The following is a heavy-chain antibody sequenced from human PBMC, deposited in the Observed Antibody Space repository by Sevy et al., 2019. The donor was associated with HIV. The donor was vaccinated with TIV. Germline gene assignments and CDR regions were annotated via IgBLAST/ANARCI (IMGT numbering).Heavy chain of an antibody. D-gene: IGHD3-16*01. Sequence: GGSLRLSCAASGFTFSNYWMHWVRQVPGKGPTWVSNIRGDGTTTVYADSVKGRFTISRDNAKNTLYLQMNNLRAEDTATYYCERYAYDSNFDYWGQGTLVTVSS. CDR2: IRGDGTTT. CDR3: ERYAYDSNFDY. J-gene: IGHJ4*02. V-gene: IGHV3-74*01. CDR1: GFTFSNYW.